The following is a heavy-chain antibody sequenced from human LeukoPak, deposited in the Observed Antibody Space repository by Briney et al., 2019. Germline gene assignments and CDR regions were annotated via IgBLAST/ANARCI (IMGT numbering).Heavy chain of an antibody. CDR2: ISGSGGDT. V-gene: IGHV3-23*01. Sequence: SSETLSLTCAVYGGSFSGYYWSWVRQAPGKGLEWVSGISGSGGDTYYADSVKGRFTISRDNSKNTLYLQMNNLRAEDTAVYYCAKAHIPQWGQGTLVTVSS. J-gene: IGHJ4*02. CDR3: AKAHIPQ. D-gene: IGHD2-21*01. CDR1: GGSFSGYY.